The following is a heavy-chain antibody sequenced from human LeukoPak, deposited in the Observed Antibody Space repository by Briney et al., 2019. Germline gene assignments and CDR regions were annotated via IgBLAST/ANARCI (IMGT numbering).Heavy chain of an antibody. V-gene: IGHV4-59*01. J-gene: IGHJ2*01. CDR1: GGSISSYY. CDR2: VYYRGTT. D-gene: IGHD4-23*01. CDR3: ARDLEHGGNSIWYFDL. Sequence: PSETLSLTCTISGGSISSYYWSWIRQPPGKGLEWIGYVYYRGTTNYNPSLKSRVTISVDTSKNQFSLNLNSMTAADTAVYYCARDLEHGGNSIWYFDLWGRGTLVTVSS.